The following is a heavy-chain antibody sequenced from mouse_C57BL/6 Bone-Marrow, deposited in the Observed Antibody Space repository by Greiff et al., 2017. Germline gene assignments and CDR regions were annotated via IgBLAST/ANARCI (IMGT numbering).Heavy chain of an antibody. CDR2: ISNGGGST. D-gene: IGHD1-1*01. CDR3: ARGALIYYYGSY. V-gene: IGHV5-12*01. CDR1: GFTFSDYY. Sequence: EVQLVESGGGLVQPGGSLKLSCAASGFTFSDYYMYWVRQTPEKRLEWVAYISNGGGSTYYPDTVKGRFTISRDTAKNTLYLQMSRLKSEDTAMYYCARGALIYYYGSYWGQGTLVTVSA. J-gene: IGHJ3*01.